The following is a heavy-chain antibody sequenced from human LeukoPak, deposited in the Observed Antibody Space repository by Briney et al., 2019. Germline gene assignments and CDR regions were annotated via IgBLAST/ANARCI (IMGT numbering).Heavy chain of an antibody. CDR3: ARPGKLVLHDESGHHGVDV. J-gene: IGHJ6*02. Sequence: SETLSLTCIFSRGPISVINYYWGWIRHPPGEGLECIGHIYHTVTTYYNPLPKSRVTLSPYTPQNQFSLKLQSLTAADTGVYYCARPGKLVLHDESGHHGVDVRGQGTTVIVSS. V-gene: IGHV4-39*01. CDR2: IYHTVTT. D-gene: IGHD6-13*01. CDR1: RGPISVINYY.